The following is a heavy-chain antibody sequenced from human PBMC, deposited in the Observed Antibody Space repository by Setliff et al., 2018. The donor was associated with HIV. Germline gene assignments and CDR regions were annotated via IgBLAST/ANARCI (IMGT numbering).Heavy chain of an antibody. CDR3: ARPQTGIGGGSWFDP. Sequence: SETLSLTCTVSGDSIGPGSNYWSWIRQPAGKGLEWIGRTSSRGETTYSPSLRSRVTIFVDMSKNQFSLKLTSVTAADTAGYSCARPQTGIGGGSWFDPWGQGALVTVSS. D-gene: IGHD3-16*01. CDR2: TSSRGET. CDR1: GDSIGPGSNY. V-gene: IGHV4-61*02. J-gene: IGHJ5*02.